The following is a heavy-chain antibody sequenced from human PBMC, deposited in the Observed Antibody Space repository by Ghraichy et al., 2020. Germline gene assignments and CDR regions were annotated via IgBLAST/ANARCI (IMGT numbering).Heavy chain of an antibody. CDR3: ARHWVSLEFSGSYRESGLGTGFDI. CDR2: IYYSGST. V-gene: IGHV4-39*01. J-gene: IGHJ3*02. CDR1: GGSISSSSYY. D-gene: IGHD1-26*01. Sequence: SETLSLTCTVSGGSISSSSYYWGWIRQPPGKGLEWIGSIYYSGSTYYNPSLKSRVTISVDTSKNQFSLKLSSVTAADTAVYYCARHWVSLEFSGSYRESGLGTGFDIWGQGTMVTVSS.